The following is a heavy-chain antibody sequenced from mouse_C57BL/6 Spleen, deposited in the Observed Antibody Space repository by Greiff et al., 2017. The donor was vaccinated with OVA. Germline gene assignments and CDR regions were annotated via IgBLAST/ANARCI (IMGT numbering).Heavy chain of an antibody. J-gene: IGHJ2*01. CDR3: ARSITTVVERVYYFDY. Sequence: EVKLMESGGGLVQPGGSLSLSCAASGFTFTDYYMSWVRQPPGKALEWLGFIRNKANGYTTEYSASVKGRFTISRDNSQSILYLQMNALRAEDSATYYCARSITTVVERVYYFDYWGQGTTLTVSS. CDR1: GFTFTDYY. D-gene: IGHD1-1*01. CDR2: IRNKANGYTT. V-gene: IGHV7-3*01.